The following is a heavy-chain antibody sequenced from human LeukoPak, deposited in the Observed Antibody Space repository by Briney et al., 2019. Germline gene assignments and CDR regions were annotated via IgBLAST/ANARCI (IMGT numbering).Heavy chain of an antibody. Sequence: PGGSLRLSCAASGFTFSTYAMSWVRQAPGKGLEWVSAISGGGGSTYYADSVKGRFTISRDNSKNTLYLQMNSLRAEDTAIYYCAKRSGYFDYWGQGTLVTVSS. J-gene: IGHJ4*02. D-gene: IGHD3-10*01. V-gene: IGHV3-23*01. CDR2: ISGGGGST. CDR1: GFTFSTYA. CDR3: AKRSGYFDY.